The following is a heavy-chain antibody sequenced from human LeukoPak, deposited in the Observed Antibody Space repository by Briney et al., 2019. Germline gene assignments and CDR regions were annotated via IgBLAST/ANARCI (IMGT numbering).Heavy chain of an antibody. CDR3: ARDTTVGDVTQDFDT. V-gene: IGHV3-48*04. CDR2: ISGSGTTI. CDR1: GFPFSAYS. Sequence: GGSLRLSCAASGFPFSAYSMNWVRQAPGKGLEWIAYISGSGTTIFYADSVKGRFTISRDNANQALNLQMSSLTAEDTAVYYCARDTTVGDVTQDFDTWGQGTLVTVSS. J-gene: IGHJ4*02. D-gene: IGHD3-3*01.